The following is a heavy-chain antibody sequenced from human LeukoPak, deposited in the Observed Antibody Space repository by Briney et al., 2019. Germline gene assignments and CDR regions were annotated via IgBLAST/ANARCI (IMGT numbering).Heavy chain of an antibody. D-gene: IGHD3-3*02. CDR1: GFTFSSYA. V-gene: IGHV3-23*01. Sequence: PGGSLRLSCAASGFTFSSYAMSWVCQAPGKGLEWVSAISGSGGSTYYADSVKGRFTISRDNSKNTLYLQMNSLRAEDTAVYYCAKVPFLEWSRDAFDIWGQGTMVTVSS. J-gene: IGHJ3*02. CDR2: ISGSGGST. CDR3: AKVPFLEWSRDAFDI.